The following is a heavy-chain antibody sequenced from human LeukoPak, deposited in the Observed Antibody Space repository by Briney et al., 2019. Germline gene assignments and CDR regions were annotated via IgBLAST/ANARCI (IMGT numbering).Heavy chain of an antibody. CDR1: GYSFTSYW. V-gene: IGHV5-51*01. J-gene: IGHJ5*02. CDR3: ARRKYKGAAAGTGEDWFDP. Sequence: GESLQISCKGSGYSFTSYWIGWGRRMPGKGGEWMGIIYTGDSDTRYSPSFQGQVTISADKSICTAYLQWSSLKASDTALYYCARRKYKGAAAGTGEDWFDPWGQGTLVTVSS. D-gene: IGHD6-13*01. CDR2: IYTGDSDT.